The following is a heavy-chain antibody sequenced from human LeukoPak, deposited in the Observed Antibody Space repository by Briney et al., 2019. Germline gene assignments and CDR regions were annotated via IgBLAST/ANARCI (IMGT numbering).Heavy chain of an antibody. D-gene: IGHD6-19*01. V-gene: IGHV1-69*13. CDR3: ARDSTAVAGSYGMDV. CDR1: GGTFSSYA. CDR2: IIPIFGTA. Sequence: SVKVSCKASGGTFSSYAISWVRQAPGQGLEWMGGIIPIFGTANYAQKFQGRVTITADESTSTAYMELSSLRSEDTAVYYCARDSTAVAGSYGMDVWGKETTVTVSS. J-gene: IGHJ6*04.